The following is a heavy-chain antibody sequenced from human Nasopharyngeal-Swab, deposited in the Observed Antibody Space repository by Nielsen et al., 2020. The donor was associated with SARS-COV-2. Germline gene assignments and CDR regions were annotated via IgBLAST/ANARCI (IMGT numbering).Heavy chain of an antibody. D-gene: IGHD3-9*01. J-gene: IGHJ5*02. CDR2: IYWDDDR. Sequence: RQAPGKALEWLALIYWDDDRRYSPSLKSRLTITKDTSKNRVVLTMTSMDPVDTATYYCAHSADYDILTGPWGQGTLVTVSS. CDR3: AHSADYDILTGP. V-gene: IGHV2-5*02.